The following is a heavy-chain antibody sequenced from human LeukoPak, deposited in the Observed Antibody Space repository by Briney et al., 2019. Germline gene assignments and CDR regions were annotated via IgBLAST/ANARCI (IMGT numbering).Heavy chain of an antibody. V-gene: IGHV3-23*01. CDR3: AKFPSHNYDFWSRRRRNWFDP. D-gene: IGHD3-3*01. Sequence: GGSLRLSCATSGFPFRDYGMSWVRQAPGKGLEWVSHIRGSGDFTYYSESTKGRFSISRDNSKNTLYLQMNSLRAEDTAVYYCAKFPSHNYDFWSRRRRNWFDPWGQGTLVTVSS. J-gene: IGHJ5*02. CDR2: IRGSGDFT. CDR1: GFPFRDYG.